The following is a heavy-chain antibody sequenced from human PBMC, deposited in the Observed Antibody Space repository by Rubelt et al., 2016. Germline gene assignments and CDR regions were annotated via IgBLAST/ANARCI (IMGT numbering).Heavy chain of an antibody. CDR3: AGRGLWFGELLWEDY. V-gene: IGHV4-34*02. J-gene: IGHJ4*02. CDR1: TGSFNGYR. CDR2: INHSGST. Sequence: QAQLQQWGAGLLSPSDILSLTCAVFTGSFNGYRWSWIRQPPGKGLEWIGEINHSGSTNYNPSLKSRVTISVERSKNQVSPRLGSVTAADTAVYYCAGRGLWFGELLWEDYWGQGTLVTVSS. D-gene: IGHD3-10*01.